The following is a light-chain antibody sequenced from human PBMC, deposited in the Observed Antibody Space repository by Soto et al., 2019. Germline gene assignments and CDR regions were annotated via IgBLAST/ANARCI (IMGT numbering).Light chain of an antibody. CDR2: EGS. V-gene: IGLV2-23*01. CDR1: SSDVGSYNL. J-gene: IGLJ1*01. Sequence: QSVLTQPASVSGSPGQSITISCTGTSSDVGSYNLVSWYQQHPGKAPKLMIYEGSKRPSGISNRFSGSKSGNTASLTISGLQAVDEADYYCCTYARSSLYVFGTGTKLTVL. CDR3: CTYARSSLYV.